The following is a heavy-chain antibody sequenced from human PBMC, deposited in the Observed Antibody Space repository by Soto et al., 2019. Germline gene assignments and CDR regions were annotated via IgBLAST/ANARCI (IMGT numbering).Heavy chain of an antibody. J-gene: IGHJ4*02. CDR1: RFTFSNYW. Sequence: EVQLVESGGGLVQPGGSLRLSCEASRFTFSNYWMSWVRQAPGKGLEWVANINQDGSEKYFVGSVNGRFTISRDNAKNSLFLQVNSLRAEDTAVYYCAREKRANGYFDYWGQGTLVTVSS. V-gene: IGHV3-7*01. CDR3: AREKRANGYFDY. CDR2: INQDGSEK. D-gene: IGHD6-25*01.